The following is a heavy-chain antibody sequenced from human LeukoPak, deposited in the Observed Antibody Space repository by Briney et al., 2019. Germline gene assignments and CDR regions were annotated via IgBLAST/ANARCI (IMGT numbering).Heavy chain of an antibody. D-gene: IGHD6-13*01. Sequence: GESLKISCKGSGYSFISYCIGWVRQLPRKGLEWMGIIYPGDSDTRYSPSFQGQVTISADKSISTAYLQWSSLKSSDTAMYYCARQSAAASKEGFDDWGQGTLVTVSS. CDR1: GYSFISYC. CDR3: ARQSAAASKEGFDD. J-gene: IGHJ4*02. V-gene: IGHV5-51*01. CDR2: IYPGDSDT.